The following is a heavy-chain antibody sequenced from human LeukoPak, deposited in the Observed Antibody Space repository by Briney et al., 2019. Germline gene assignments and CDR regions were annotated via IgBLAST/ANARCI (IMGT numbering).Heavy chain of an antibody. Sequence: ASVKVSCKVSGYTLTELSMHWVRQAPGKGLEWMGGSDPEDGETIYAQKFQGRVTMTEDTSTDTAYMELSSLRSEDTAVYYCATDLVRSSWFDPWGQGTLVTVSS. D-gene: IGHD6-13*01. CDR3: ATDLVRSSWFDP. CDR2: SDPEDGET. J-gene: IGHJ5*02. CDR1: GYTLTELS. V-gene: IGHV1-24*01.